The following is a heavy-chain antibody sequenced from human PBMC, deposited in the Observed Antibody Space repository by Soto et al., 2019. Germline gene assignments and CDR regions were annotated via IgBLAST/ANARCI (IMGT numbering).Heavy chain of an antibody. CDR2: INHVGST. D-gene: IGHD6-13*01. Sequence: PSETLSLTCAVYGGSFSGYYWSWIRQPPGKGLEWLGEINHVGSTNYNPSLKSRVTISVDKSKNQFSLKLTSVTVADTAVYYCARGLAGRSSSWYDFWGQGTLVTV. CDR1: GGSFSGYY. V-gene: IGHV4-34*01. J-gene: IGHJ4*02. CDR3: ARGLAGRSSSWYDF.